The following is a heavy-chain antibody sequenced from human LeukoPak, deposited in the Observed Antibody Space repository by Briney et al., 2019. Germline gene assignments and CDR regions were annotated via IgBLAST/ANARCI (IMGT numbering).Heavy chain of an antibody. Sequence: ASVKVSCKASGYTFTGYYMHWVRQAPGQGLEWMGWINPNSGGTNYAQKFQGRVTMTRDTSISTAYKELSRLRSDDTAVYYCAREAGHTAMDYYFDYWGQGTLVTVSS. CDR2: INPNSGGT. CDR1: GYTFTGYY. D-gene: IGHD5-18*01. J-gene: IGHJ4*02. V-gene: IGHV1-2*02. CDR3: AREAGHTAMDYYFDY.